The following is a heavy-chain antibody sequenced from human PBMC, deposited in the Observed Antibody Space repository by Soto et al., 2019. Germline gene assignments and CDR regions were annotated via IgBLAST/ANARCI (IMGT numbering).Heavy chain of an antibody. D-gene: IGHD2-2*02. CDR2: INHSGST. CDR1: GGSFSGYY. CDR3: ARRGYCSSTSCYTRAYYYYYGMDV. V-gene: IGHV4-34*01. J-gene: IGHJ6*02. Sequence: SETLSLTCAVYGGSFSGYYWSWIRQPPGKXLEWIGEINHSGSTNYNPSLKSRVTISVDTSKNQFSLKLSSVTAADTAVYYCARRGYCSSTSCYTRAYYYYYGMDVWGQGTTVTVCS.